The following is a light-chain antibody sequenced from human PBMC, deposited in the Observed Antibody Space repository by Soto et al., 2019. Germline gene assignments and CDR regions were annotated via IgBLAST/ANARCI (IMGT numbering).Light chain of an antibody. J-gene: IGKJ1*01. CDR2: GAS. V-gene: IGKV3D-20*02. CDR1: QSVSSN. Sequence: EIVLTQSPATLSLSPGARATLSCRASQSVSSNLAWYQQKPGQAPRLLIYGASSRATGIPDRFSGSGSGTEFTLTISRLEPEDFAVYYCQQRGNWPRTFGQGTKVDIK. CDR3: QQRGNWPRT.